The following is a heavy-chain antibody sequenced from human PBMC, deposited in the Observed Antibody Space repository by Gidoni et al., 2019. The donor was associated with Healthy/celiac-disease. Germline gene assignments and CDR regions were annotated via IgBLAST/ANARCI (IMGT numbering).Heavy chain of an antibody. V-gene: IGHV3-23*01. CDR2: ISGSGGST. J-gene: IGHJ4*02. D-gene: IGHD6-6*01. Sequence: SWVRQAPGKGLEWVSAISGSGGSTYYADSVKGRFTISRDNSKNTLYLQMNSLRAEDTAVYYCAKDPQGVYSSSDYWGQGTLVTVSS. CDR3: AKDPQGVYSSSDY.